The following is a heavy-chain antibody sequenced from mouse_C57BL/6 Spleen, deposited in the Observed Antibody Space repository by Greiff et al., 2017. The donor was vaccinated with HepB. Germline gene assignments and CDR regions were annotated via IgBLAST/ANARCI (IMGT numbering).Heavy chain of an antibody. CDR1: GYTFTSYW. V-gene: IGHV1-50*01. CDR2: IDPSDSYT. J-gene: IGHJ3*01. CDR3: AYGNYGFAY. D-gene: IGHD2-1*01. Sequence: VQLQQPGAELVKPGASVKQSCKASGYTFTSYWMQWVKQRPGQGLEWIGEIDPSDSYTNYNQKFKGKATLTVDTSSSTAYMQLSSLTSEDSAVYYCAYGNYGFAYWGQGTLVTVSA.